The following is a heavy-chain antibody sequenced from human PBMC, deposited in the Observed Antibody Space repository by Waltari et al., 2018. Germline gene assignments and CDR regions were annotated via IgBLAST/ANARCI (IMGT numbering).Heavy chain of an antibody. Sequence: DVQLLESGGGFVQPGGSLRLSWAASGFTFGSYDMHWVRQPPGKGLQWVATITTSGVTTYYRDSVKGRFSISRDNSKSTLHLQMNSLRAEDTAVYYCAKGAVTTGFNHWGQGTLVTVSS. CDR3: AKGAVTTGFNH. V-gene: IGHV3-23*01. CDR2: ITTSGVTT. J-gene: IGHJ4*02. D-gene: IGHD4-4*01. CDR1: GFTFGSYD.